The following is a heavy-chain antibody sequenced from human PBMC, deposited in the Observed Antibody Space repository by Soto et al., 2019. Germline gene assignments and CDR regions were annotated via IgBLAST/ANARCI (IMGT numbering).Heavy chain of an antibody. V-gene: IGHV1-46*01. CDR2: ITPSGDST. CDR3: ARSAHQRENYSGLDV. Sequence: QVQLVQSGAEVRSPGASVKVSCTASGDSFTNYFIHWVRQAPGQGLEWMAIITPSGDSTTSGQKFQGRVTMTRDPPTSTFYLELSNLRSEDTAVYYCARSAHQRENYSGLDVWGQGTTVTVSS. CDR1: GDSFTNYF. D-gene: IGHD1-26*01. J-gene: IGHJ6*02.